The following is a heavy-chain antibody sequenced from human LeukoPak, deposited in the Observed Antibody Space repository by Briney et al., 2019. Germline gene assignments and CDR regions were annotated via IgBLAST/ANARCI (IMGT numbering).Heavy chain of an antibody. CDR1: GFTFSSYS. CDR3: ARDFTQWLVDPELDY. V-gene: IGHV3-21*01. D-gene: IGHD6-19*01. CDR2: TSSSSSYI. Sequence: GGSLRLSCAASGFTFSSYSMNWVGRAPGKGLEWVSSTSSSSSYIYYADSVKGRFTISRDNAKNSLYLQMNSLGAEDTAVYYCARDFTQWLVDPELDYWGQGTLVTVSS. J-gene: IGHJ4*02.